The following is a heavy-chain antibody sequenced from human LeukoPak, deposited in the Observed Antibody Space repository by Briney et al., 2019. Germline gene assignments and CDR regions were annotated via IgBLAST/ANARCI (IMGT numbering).Heavy chain of an antibody. D-gene: IGHD2-2*01. V-gene: IGHV3-48*03. CDR3: VRDGRGYCGSTSCRPFDS. Sequence: GGSLRLSCAASGFTFSAYEMNWVRQAPGKGLEPVSYISGSSNSISYADSVRGRFTISRDNAKNSLFLQMNSLRVEDTAVYYCVRDGRGYCGSTSCRPFDSWGRGTQVTVSS. J-gene: IGHJ4*02. CDR1: GFTFSAYE. CDR2: ISGSSNSI.